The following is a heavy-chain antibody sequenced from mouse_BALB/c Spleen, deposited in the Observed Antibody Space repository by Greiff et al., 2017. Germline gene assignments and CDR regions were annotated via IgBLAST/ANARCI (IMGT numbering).Heavy chain of an antibody. D-gene: IGHD2-2*01. Sequence: DVKLQESGPSLVKPSQTLSLTCSVTGDSITSGYWNWIRKFPGNKLEYMGYISYSGSTYYNPSLKSRISITRDTSKNQYYLQLNSVTTEDTATYYCARYPLSGYDDAMDYWGQGTSVTVSS. CDR3: ARYPLSGYDDAMDY. V-gene: IGHV3-8*02. J-gene: IGHJ4*01. CDR1: GDSITSGY. CDR2: ISYSGST.